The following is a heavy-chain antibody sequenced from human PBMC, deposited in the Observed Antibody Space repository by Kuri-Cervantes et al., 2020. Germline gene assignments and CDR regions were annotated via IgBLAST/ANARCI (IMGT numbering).Heavy chain of an antibody. CDR2: ISSSGYTM. Sequence: GGSLRLSCAASGFTFSDYYMTWIRQAPGKGLEWISYISSSGYTMYYAASVKGRFTISRDNAKKSLYLQVNSLRAEDTAVYYCARDRSPGPNAFDIWGQGTMVTVSS. J-gene: IGHJ3*02. V-gene: IGHV3-11*04. CDR1: GFTFSDYY. CDR3: ARDRSPGPNAFDI.